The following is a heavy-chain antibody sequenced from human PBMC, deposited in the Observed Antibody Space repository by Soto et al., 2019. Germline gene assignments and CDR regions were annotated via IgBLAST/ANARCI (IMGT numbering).Heavy chain of an antibody. Sequence: HPAGSMKLASAASGFTFSSYWMRWVRQAPGKGLEWVANIKQDGSEKYYVDSVKGRFTISRDNAKNSLYLQMNSLRAEDTAVYYCARDFYDFPLSYYYMDVWGKGTTVTVSS. V-gene: IGHV3-7*01. CDR3: ARDFYDFPLSYYYMDV. CDR2: IKQDGSEK. J-gene: IGHJ6*03. D-gene: IGHD3-3*01. CDR1: GFTFSSYW.